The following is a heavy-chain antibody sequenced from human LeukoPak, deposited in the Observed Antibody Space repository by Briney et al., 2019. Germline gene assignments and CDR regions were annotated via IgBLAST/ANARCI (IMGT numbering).Heavy chain of an antibody. CDR2: IYSGGST. V-gene: IGHV3-66*01. CDR3: AREGQQLVLGYFQH. Sequence: GGSLRLSCAASGFTVSSNYMSWVRQAPGKGLEWVSVIYSGGSTYYADSVKGRFTISRDNSKNTLYLQMNSLRAEDTAVYYCAREGQQLVLGYFQHWGQGTLVTVSS. CDR1: GFTVSSNY. D-gene: IGHD6-13*01. J-gene: IGHJ1*01.